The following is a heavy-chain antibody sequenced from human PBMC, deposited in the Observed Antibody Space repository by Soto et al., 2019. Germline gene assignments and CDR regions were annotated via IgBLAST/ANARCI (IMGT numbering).Heavy chain of an antibody. Sequence: SVKVSCKASGGTFSSYAISWVRQAPGQGLEWMGGIIPIFGTANYAKKFQGRFTIVVDTSTSTAYMELNSLRYEDTAVYYCARDKGYCSDTSCPDFDYWGQGTLVTVSS. J-gene: IGHJ4*02. CDR1: GGTFSSYA. D-gene: IGHD2-15*01. CDR2: IIPIFGTA. CDR3: ARDKGYCSDTSCPDFDY. V-gene: IGHV1-69*06.